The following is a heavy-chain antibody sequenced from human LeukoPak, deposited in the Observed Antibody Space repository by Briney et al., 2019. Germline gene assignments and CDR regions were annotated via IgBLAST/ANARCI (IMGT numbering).Heavy chain of an antibody. J-gene: IGHJ3*02. CDR3: ARGISSGWYFGAFDI. D-gene: IGHD6-19*01. CDR2: IGTAGDT. Sequence: GGSLRLSCADSGFTFSSYDMHWVRQATGKGLEWVSAIGTAGDTYYPGSVKGRFTISRENAKNSLYLQMNSLRAGDTAVYYCARGISSGWYFGAFDIWGQGTMVTVSS. CDR1: GFTFSSYD. V-gene: IGHV3-13*04.